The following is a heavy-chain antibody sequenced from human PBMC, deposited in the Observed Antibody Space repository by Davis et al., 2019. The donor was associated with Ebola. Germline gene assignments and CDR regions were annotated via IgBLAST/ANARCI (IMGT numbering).Heavy chain of an antibody. CDR1: GFTFSSYA. D-gene: IGHD6-25*01. J-gene: IGHJ4*02. CDR2: IRSKANSYAT. V-gene: IGHV3-73*01. CDR3: TRSGPDY. Sequence: GESLKISCAASGFTFSSYAMSWVRQASGKGLEWVGRIRSKANSYATAYAASVKGRFTISRDDSKNTAYLQMNSLKTEDTAVYYCTRSGPDYWGQGTLVTVSS.